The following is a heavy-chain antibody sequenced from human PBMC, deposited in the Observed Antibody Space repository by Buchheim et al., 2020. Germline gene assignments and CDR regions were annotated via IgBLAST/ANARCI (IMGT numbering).Heavy chain of an antibody. J-gene: IGHJ4*02. CDR1: GFTFSSYW. CDR3: ARVVERQQLEGGTDY. V-gene: IGHV3-7*01. Sequence: EVQLVESGGGLVQPGGSLRLSCAASGFTFSSYWMSWVRQVPGKGLEWVANIKQDGSETYYVDSVKGRFTISRDNAKKSLYLQMNSLRAEDTAVYYCARVVERQQLEGGTDYWGQGTL. D-gene: IGHD6-13*01. CDR2: IKQDGSET.